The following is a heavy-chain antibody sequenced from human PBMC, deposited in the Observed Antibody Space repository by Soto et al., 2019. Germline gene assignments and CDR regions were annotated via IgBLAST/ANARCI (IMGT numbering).Heavy chain of an antibody. D-gene: IGHD3-16*01. CDR3: ARYKSDYVWNFDY. CDR1: GRSISSYY. J-gene: IGHJ4*02. CDR2: IYHSGPT. Sequence: QVQLQESGPGLVKPSETLSLTCSVSGRSISSYYWSWIRQPPGQGLEWIGYIYHSGPTNYNPSLISRVTKSVYTSTDRFSRTMSAVTASDTAVEHCARYKSDYVWNFDYWGQGTLVTVSS. V-gene: IGHV4-59*08.